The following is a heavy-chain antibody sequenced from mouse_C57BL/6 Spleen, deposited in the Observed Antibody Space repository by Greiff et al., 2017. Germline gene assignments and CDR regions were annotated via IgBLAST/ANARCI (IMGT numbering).Heavy chain of an antibody. J-gene: IGHJ2*01. CDR2: ISYDGSN. CDR1: GYSITSGYY. CDR3: AREGTVQARDYFDY. Sequence: EVKLVESGPGLVKPSQSLSLTCSVTGYSITSGYYWNWIRQFPGNKLEWMGYISYDGSNNYNPSLKNRISITRDTSKNQFFLKLNSVTTEDTATYYCAREGTVQARDYFDYWGQGTTLTVSS. V-gene: IGHV3-6*01. D-gene: IGHD3-2*02.